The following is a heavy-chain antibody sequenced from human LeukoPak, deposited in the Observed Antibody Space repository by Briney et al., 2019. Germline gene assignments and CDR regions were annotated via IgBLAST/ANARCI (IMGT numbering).Heavy chain of an antibody. CDR2: IKQDGSEK. CDR3: ARNENSSSWYYYYYYMDV. CDR1: GFTFSSYW. Sequence: SLRLSCAASGFTFSSYWMSWVRQAPGRGLEWVAHIKQDGSEKYYVDSVKGRFTISRDNAKNSLYLQMNSLRAEDTAVYYCARNENSSSWYYYYYYMDVWGKGTTVTVSS. D-gene: IGHD6-6*01. J-gene: IGHJ6*03. V-gene: IGHV3-7*01.